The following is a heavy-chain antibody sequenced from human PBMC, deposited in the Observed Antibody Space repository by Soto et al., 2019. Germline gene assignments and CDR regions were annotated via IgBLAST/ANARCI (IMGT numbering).Heavy chain of an antibody. CDR1: GFTFSSYS. CDR2: ISSSSSYI. J-gene: IGHJ4*02. D-gene: IGHD2-15*01. Sequence: GGSLRLSCAASGFTFSSYSMNWVRQAPGKGLEWVSSISSSSSYIYYADSVKGRFTISRDNAKNSLYLQMNSLRAEDTAVYYCARDPTGDCSGGSCYPYYFDYWGQGTLVTVSS. CDR3: ARDPTGDCSGGSCYPYYFDY. V-gene: IGHV3-21*01.